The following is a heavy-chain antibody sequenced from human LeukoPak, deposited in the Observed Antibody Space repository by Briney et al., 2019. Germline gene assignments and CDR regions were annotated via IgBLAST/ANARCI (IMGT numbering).Heavy chain of an antibody. CDR3: QKTAYDILTGNYDYYYYMDV. CDR1: GFTFDDYG. J-gene: IGHJ6*03. D-gene: IGHD3-9*01. CDR2: INWNGGST. V-gene: IGHV3-20*04. Sequence: GGSLRLSCAASGFTFDDYGMSWVRQAPGKWLEWVSGINWNGGSTGYADSVKGRFTISRDNAKNSLYLQMNSLRAEDTVLYYKQKTAYDILTGNYDYYYYMDVWGKGTTVTVSS.